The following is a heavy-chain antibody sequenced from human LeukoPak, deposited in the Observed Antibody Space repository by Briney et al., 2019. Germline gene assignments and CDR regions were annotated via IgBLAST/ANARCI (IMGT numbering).Heavy chain of an antibody. J-gene: IGHJ4*02. CDR1: GGSISGGDYY. V-gene: IGHV4-30-4*01. Sequence: SQTLSLTCTVSGGSISGGDYYWSWIRQPPGKGLEWIGYIYYSGSTYYNPSLKSRVTISVDTSKNQFSLKLSSVTAADTAVYYCARHKDYYDSSGYHVFDYWGQGTLVTVSS. D-gene: IGHD3-22*01. CDR2: IYYSGST. CDR3: ARHKDYYDSSGYHVFDY.